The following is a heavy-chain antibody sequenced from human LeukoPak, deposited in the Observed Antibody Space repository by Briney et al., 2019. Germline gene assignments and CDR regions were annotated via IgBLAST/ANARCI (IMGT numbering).Heavy chain of an antibody. D-gene: IGHD3-10*01. CDR2: VHYSGSA. CDR3: ARGQWFRAF. V-gene: IGHV4-34*01. Sequence: SETLSLTCAVYGGSFSGYYWTWIRQSPGRGLEWIGEVHYSGSATYNPSLKSRVTISVDTSINQFSLKMSSVTAADTAVYYCARGQWFRAFWSRGTPVTVSS. CDR1: GGSFSGYY. J-gene: IGHJ4*02.